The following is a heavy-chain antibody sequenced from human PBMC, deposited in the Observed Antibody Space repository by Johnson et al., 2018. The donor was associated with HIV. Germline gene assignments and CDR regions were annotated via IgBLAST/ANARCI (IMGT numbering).Heavy chain of an antibody. V-gene: IGHV3-9*01. Sequence: VQLVESGGELVRPGGSLTLSCAASGFTFDDYAMHWVRQAPGKGLEWVSGISWNSGSIGYADSVRGRFTISRDNSKNTLYLQMNSLRAEDTAVYYCAKVLSPRPWGDDAFDIWGQGTMVTVSS. J-gene: IGHJ3*02. CDR2: ISWNSGSI. CDR1: GFTFDDYA. D-gene: IGHD7-27*01. CDR3: AKVLSPRPWGDDAFDI.